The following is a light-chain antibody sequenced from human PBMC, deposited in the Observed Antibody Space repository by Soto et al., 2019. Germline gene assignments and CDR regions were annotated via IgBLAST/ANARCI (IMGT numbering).Light chain of an antibody. V-gene: IGKV3-11*01. CDR3: QHRSAWPIT. Sequence: EIVLSQSPATLSLSPGDRATLSCRASHSVRSYLVWYQQKPGQPPRLLIYDASKRATGIPARFSGSGSGTDFTLTTNSLEPEDFAVYYCQHRSAWPITFGGGTKVVIK. CDR1: HSVRSY. CDR2: DAS. J-gene: IGKJ4*01.